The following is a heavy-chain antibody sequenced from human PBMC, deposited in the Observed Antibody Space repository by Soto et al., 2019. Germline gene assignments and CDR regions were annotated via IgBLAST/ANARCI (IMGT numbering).Heavy chain of an antibody. J-gene: IGHJ4*02. D-gene: IGHD1-26*01. Sequence: SETLSLTCTFSGLSITSYYWILIRQPPGKGLEWIGHISYRGTTHYNPSLRSRVTMSLDTSENQFSLKMNSLTAADTAVYYCARDMGVGDFDNWGRGTLVTVS. V-gene: IGHV4-59*01. CDR2: ISYRGTT. CDR3: ARDMGVGDFDN. CDR1: GLSITSYY.